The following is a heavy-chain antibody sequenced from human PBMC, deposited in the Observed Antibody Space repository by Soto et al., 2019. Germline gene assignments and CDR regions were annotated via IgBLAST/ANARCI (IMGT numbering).Heavy chain of an antibody. J-gene: IGHJ4*02. V-gene: IGHV4-59*08. D-gene: IGHD3-10*01. Sequence: QVQLQESGPGLVKPSETLSLTCTVSGGSISSYYWSWIRQPPGKGLEWIGYIYYSGSTNYNPSLKSRVTISVDTSKNRFSLKLSSVTAADTAVYYCARLREDLWGSGSYYDYWGQGTLVTVSS. CDR2: IYYSGST. CDR1: GGSISSYY. CDR3: ARLREDLWGSGSYYDY.